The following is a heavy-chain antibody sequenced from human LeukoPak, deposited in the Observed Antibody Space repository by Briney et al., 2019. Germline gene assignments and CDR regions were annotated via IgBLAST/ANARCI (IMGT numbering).Heavy chain of an antibody. J-gene: IGHJ4*02. D-gene: IGHD6-13*01. V-gene: IGHV3-9*01. Sequence: GGSLRLSCAASGFTFDDYAMHWVRQAPGKGLEWVSGISWNSGSIGYADSVKGRFTISRDNAKNSLYLQMNSLRAEDTASYYCAKSRSVSSWYYFDYWGQGTLVTVSS. CDR2: ISWNSGSI. CDR1: GFTFDDYA. CDR3: AKSRSVSSWYYFDY.